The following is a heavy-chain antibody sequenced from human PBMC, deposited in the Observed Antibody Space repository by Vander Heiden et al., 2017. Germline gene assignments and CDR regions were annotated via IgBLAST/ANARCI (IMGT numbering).Heavy chain of an antibody. J-gene: IGHJ5*02. CDR2: IYYSGST. V-gene: IGHV4-39*01. CDR3: ARQRGYRLNWFDP. D-gene: IGHD4-4*01. CDR1: GGSISSSSYY. Sequence: QLQLQESGPGLVKPSETLSLTCTVSGGSISSSSYYWGWSRQPPGKGLEWIGSIYYSGSTYYNPSLKSRVTISVDTAKNQFSLKLSSVTAADTAVYYCARQRGYRLNWFDPWGQGTLVTVSS.